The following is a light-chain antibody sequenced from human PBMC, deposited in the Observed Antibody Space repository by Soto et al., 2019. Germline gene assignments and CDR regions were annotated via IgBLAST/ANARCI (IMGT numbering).Light chain of an antibody. CDR2: DAS. V-gene: IGKV1-5*01. CDR3: QHMLT. Sequence: DIQMTQSPSTLSASIGDRVTITCRASQNINNWIAWYQQKPGKAPKFLIYDASTLESGVPSRFSGSGFGTEFSLTISSLQPHDFGSYYCQHMLTFGQGTKVEMK. J-gene: IGKJ4*01. CDR1: QNINNW.